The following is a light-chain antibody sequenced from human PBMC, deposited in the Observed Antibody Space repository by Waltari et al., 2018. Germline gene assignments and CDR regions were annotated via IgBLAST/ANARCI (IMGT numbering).Light chain of an antibody. J-gene: IGKJ2*01. V-gene: IGKV3-20*01. CDR2: GAS. Sequence: EIVLTQSPGTLSLSPGERATLSCRASQSVSGSSLAWYQQIPGQAPRLLIFGASGRAPGIPDRFSGSGSGTDFTLSISRLEPEDFAVYYCQQYGSSPYTFGQGTKLEIK. CDR3: QQYGSSPYT. CDR1: QSVSGSS.